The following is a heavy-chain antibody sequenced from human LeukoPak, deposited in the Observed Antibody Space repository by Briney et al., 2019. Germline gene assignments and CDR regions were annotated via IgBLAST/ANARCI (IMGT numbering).Heavy chain of an antibody. D-gene: IGHD3-3*01. CDR2: IRYDGSNK. V-gene: IGHV3-30*02. J-gene: IGHJ6*03. Sequence: PGGSLRLSXAASGFTFSSYGMHWVSQAPGKGLEWVAFIRYDGSNKYYADSVKGRFTISRDNSKNTLYLQMNSLRAEDTAVYYCVKNGVVIFYYYMDVWGKGTTVTVSS. CDR3: VKNGVVIFYYYMDV. CDR1: GFTFSSYG.